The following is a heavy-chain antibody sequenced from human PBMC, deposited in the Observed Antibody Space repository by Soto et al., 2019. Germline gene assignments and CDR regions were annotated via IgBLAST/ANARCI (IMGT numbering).Heavy chain of an antibody. D-gene: IGHD3-10*01. V-gene: IGHV4-4*02. Sequence: QVQLQESGPGLVKPSGTLSLTCAVSGGSISTSNWWTWVRQAPGKGLEWIGEIYHPGLTNYIPSLKSRFIMAVDRSRSQFSLKIDSVTAADTAVYYCARNSGTGRGLDVWGQGTMVAVSS. CDR1: GGSISTSNW. CDR2: IYHPGLT. CDR3: ARNSGTGRGLDV. J-gene: IGHJ3*01.